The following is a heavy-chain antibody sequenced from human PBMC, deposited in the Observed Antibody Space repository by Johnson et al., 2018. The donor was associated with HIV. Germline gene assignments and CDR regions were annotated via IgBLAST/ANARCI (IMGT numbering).Heavy chain of an antibody. Sequence: VQLVESGGGLVQPGGSLRLSCAASGFTVTNKYMSWVRQAPGKGLEWVSVMYGGGSTYHADSVTGRFSLSRDNSKNTVYLQMNSLRAEDTAVYYWARDRKSGGGDADAFDIWGQVTLVSVSS. V-gene: IGHV3-66*01. CDR3: ARDRKSGGGDADAFDI. CDR1: GFTVTNKY. CDR2: MYGGGST. D-gene: IGHD3-16*01. J-gene: IGHJ3*02.